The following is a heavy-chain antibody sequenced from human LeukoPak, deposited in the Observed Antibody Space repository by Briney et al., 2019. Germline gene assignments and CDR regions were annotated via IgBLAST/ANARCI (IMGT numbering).Heavy chain of an antibody. J-gene: IGHJ5*02. Sequence: SETLSLTCTVSGGSISSYYWSWIRQPPGKGLEWIGYIYYSGITNYNPSLKSRVTISVDTSKNQFSLKLSSVTAADTAVYYCASSIDYGDLFDPWGQGTLVTVSS. CDR1: GGSISSYY. CDR2: IYYSGIT. D-gene: IGHD4-17*01. V-gene: IGHV4-59*01. CDR3: ASSIDYGDLFDP.